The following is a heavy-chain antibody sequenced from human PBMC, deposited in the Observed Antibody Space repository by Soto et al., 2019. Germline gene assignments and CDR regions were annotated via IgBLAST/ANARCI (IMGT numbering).Heavy chain of an antibody. V-gene: IGHV4-4*02. CDR1: GGSISSSNW. Sequence: QVQLQESGPGLVKPSGTLSLTCAVSGGSISSSNWRSWVRQPPGKGLEWIGEIYHSGSTNYNPSLKSRVTISVDKSKNQYSLKLSSVTAADTAVYYCARNPTAAGTNYYYYGMDVWGQGTTVTVSS. CDR2: IYHSGST. J-gene: IGHJ6*02. CDR3: ARNPTAAGTNYYYYGMDV. D-gene: IGHD6-13*01.